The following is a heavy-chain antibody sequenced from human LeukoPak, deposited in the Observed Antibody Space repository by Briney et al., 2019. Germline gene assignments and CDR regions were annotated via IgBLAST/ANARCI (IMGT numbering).Heavy chain of an antibody. D-gene: IGHD3-3*01. J-gene: IGHJ4*02. CDR2: ISYDGSNK. V-gene: IGHV3-30*04. CDR1: GFTFSSYA. Sequence: PGRSLRLSCAASGFTFSSYAMHWVRQAPGKGLVWVAVISYDGSNKYYADSVKGRFTISRDNSKNTLYLQMNSLRAEDTAVYYCARVSYDFWSGYLDYFDYWGQGTLVTVSS. CDR3: ARVSYDFWSGYLDYFDY.